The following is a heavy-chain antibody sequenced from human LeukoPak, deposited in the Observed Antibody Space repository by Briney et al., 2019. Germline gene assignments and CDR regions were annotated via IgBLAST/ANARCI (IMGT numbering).Heavy chain of an antibody. Sequence: GGSLRLSCAASGFTLSIYTMVWVRQPPGKGLEWVAVTSYDEGNKHYADSVKGRFTISRDNSNNTLYLQMNSLRPEDTAVYYCARDWGVDSWGQGTLVTVSS. V-gene: IGHV3-30-3*01. CDR2: TSYDEGNK. J-gene: IGHJ4*02. CDR3: ARDWGVDS. CDR1: GFTLSIYT. D-gene: IGHD3-10*01.